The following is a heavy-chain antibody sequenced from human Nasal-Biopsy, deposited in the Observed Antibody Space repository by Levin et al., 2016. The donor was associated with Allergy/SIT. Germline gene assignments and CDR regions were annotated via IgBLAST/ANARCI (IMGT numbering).Heavy chain of an antibody. D-gene: IGHD3-22*01. CDR2: FDPEDGKA. V-gene: IGHV1-24*01. Sequence: ASVKVSCKVSGYTLSEISMHWVRQAPGKGLEWMGGFDPEDGKAIYAQNFQGRVSMSEDTSTGTAYMEMSSLRADDTAVYYCATPPRGSGYYRQYYFRYWGQGTLVTVSS. CDR1: GYTLSEIS. CDR3: ATPPRGSGYYRQYYFRY. J-gene: IGHJ4*02.